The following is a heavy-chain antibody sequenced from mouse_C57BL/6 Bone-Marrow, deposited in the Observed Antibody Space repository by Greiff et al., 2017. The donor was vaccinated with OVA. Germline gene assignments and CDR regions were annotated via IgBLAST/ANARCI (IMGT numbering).Heavy chain of an antibody. V-gene: IGHV14-4*01. Sequence: VQLQQSGAELVRPGASVKLSCTASGFNIKDDYMHWVKQRPEQGLEWIGWIDPENGDTEYASKFQGKATITADPSSNTSYLQLSSLTSEDTAVYYCTTLYYFDYWGQGTTLTVSS. J-gene: IGHJ2*01. CDR1: GFNIKDDY. CDR2: IDPENGDT. CDR3: TTLYYFDY.